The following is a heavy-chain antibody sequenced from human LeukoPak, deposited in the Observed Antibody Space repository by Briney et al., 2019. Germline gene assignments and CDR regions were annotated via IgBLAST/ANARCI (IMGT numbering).Heavy chain of an antibody. CDR3: ARDTSFNYGAHAMDV. CDR2: ISGSGVNT. J-gene: IGHJ6*02. V-gene: IGHV3-23*01. Sequence: GGSLRLSCAASGFTFANYAMNWVRQAPEKGLEWVLGISGSGVNTYYADSVKGRFTISRDNSKNTLYLQLNSLRGEDTAIYYCARDTSFNYGAHAMDVWGQGTTVTVSS. D-gene: IGHD4/OR15-4a*01. CDR1: GFTFANYA.